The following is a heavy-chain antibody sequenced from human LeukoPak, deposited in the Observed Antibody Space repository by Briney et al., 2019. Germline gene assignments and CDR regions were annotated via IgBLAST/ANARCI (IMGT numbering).Heavy chain of an antibody. D-gene: IGHD2-15*01. CDR1: GFTFSSYG. Sequence: PGGSLRLSCAAPGFTFSSYGMHWVRQAPGKGLEWVAFIRYDGRSKYYADSVQGRFIISRDTSKNTLYLQMNSLKVEDTAVYYCAKDQDLYCSGGSCYSTLDYWGQGTLVTVSS. J-gene: IGHJ4*02. CDR3: AKDQDLYCSGGSCYSTLDY. CDR2: IRYDGRSK. V-gene: IGHV3-30*02.